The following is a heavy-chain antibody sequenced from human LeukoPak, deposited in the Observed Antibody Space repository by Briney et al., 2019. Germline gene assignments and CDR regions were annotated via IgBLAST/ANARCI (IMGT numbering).Heavy chain of an antibody. CDR2: IYYSGST. V-gene: IGHV4-61*01. Sequence: PSETLSLTCTVSGGSVSSGSYYWSWIRQPPGKGLEWIGYIYYSGSTNYNPSLKSRVTISVDTSKNQSSLKLSSVTAADTAVYYCATQTATGCSSGWSPRIDYWGQGTLVTVSS. CDR1: GGSVSSGSYY. D-gene: IGHD6-19*01. J-gene: IGHJ4*02. CDR3: ATQTATGCSSGWSPRIDY.